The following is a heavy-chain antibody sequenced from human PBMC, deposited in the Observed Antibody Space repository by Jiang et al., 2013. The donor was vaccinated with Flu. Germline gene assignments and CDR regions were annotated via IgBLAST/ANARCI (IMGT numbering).Heavy chain of an antibody. J-gene: IGHJ4*02. CDR3: ARDSGSPGLFDY. D-gene: IGHD1-26*01. CDR2: INPNSGGT. Sequence: EWMGWINPNSGGTHYAQKFQGRVTMTRDTSISTAYMELNSLRSDDTAVYYCARDSGSPGLFDYWGQGTLVTVSS. V-gene: IGHV1-2*02.